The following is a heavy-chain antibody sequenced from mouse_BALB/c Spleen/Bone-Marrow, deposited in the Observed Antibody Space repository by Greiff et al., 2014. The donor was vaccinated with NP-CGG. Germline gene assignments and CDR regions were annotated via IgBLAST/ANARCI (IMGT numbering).Heavy chain of an antibody. J-gene: IGHJ4*01. CDR2: ISDGGTYT. Sequence: EVMLVESGGGLVKPGGSLKLSCAASGFTFSDYYMYWVRQTPEKRLEWVATISDGGTYTFYPDSVKGRFTISRDNAKNNLYLQMSSLQSEDTAMYYCTRSGKRYGAMGYWGQGTSVTASS. D-gene: IGHD2-10*02. CDR3: TRSGKRYGAMGY. V-gene: IGHV5-4*02. CDR1: GFTFSDYY.